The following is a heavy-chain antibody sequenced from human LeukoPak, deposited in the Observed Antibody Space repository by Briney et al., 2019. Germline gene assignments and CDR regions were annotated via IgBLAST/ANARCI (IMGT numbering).Heavy chain of an antibody. CDR2: ISWNSGSI. J-gene: IGHJ6*02. CDR3: ARDPIQGRYYYYGVDV. Sequence: GGSLRLSCAASGFTFDDYAMHWVRQAPGKGLEWVSGISWNSGSIGYADSVKGRFTISRDNAKNSLYLQMNSLRAEDTAVYYCARDPIQGRYYYYGVDVWGQGTTVTVSS. CDR1: GFTFDDYA. V-gene: IGHV3-9*01.